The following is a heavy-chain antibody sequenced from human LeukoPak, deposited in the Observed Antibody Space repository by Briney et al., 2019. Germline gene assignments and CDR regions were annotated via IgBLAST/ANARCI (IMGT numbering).Heavy chain of an antibody. CDR2: ISYDGSNK. V-gene: IGHV3-30*04. CDR1: GFTFSSYA. Sequence: GGSLRLSCAASGFTFSSYAMHWVRQAPGKGLEWVAVISYDGSNKCYADSVKGRFTISRDNSKNTLYLQMNSLRAEDTAVYYCAKDSSSGFDYWGQGTLVTVSS. CDR3: AKDSSSGFDY. J-gene: IGHJ4*02. D-gene: IGHD6-6*01.